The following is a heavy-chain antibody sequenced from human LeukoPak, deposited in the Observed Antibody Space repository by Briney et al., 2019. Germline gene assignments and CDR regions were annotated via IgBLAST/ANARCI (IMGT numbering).Heavy chain of an antibody. CDR3: ARLVYCGGDCYTLDS. CDR2: IYYSGST. CDR1: GGSISSYY. D-gene: IGHD2-21*02. V-gene: IGHV4-59*08. Sequence: SETLSLTCTVSGGSISSYYWSWLRQPPGKGLEWIGYIYYSGSTNYNPSLKSRVTISVDTSKNQFSLKLSSVTAADTAVYYCARLVYCGGDCYTLDSWGQGTLVAVSS. J-gene: IGHJ4*02.